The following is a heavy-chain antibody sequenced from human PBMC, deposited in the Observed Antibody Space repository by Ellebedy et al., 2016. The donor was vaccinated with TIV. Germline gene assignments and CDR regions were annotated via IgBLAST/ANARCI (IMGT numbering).Heavy chain of an antibody. CDR2: IYYSGST. CDR1: GGSISSSSYY. Sequence: SETLSLXCTVSGGSISSSSYYWGWIRQPPGKGLEWIGSIYYSGSTYYNPSLKSRVTISVDTSKNQFSLKLSSVTAADTAVYYCARDLDYGSGSYDYYGMDVWGQGTTVTVSS. D-gene: IGHD3-10*01. J-gene: IGHJ6*02. CDR3: ARDLDYGSGSYDYYGMDV. V-gene: IGHV4-39*07.